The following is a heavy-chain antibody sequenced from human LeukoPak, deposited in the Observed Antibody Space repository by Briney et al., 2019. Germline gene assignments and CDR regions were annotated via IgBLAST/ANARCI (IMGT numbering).Heavy chain of an antibody. CDR1: GGSISSYY. Sequence: SETLSLTCTVSGGSISSYYWSWIRQPPGKGLEWIGEINHSGSTNYNPSLKSRVTISVDTSKNQFSLKLSSVTAADTAVYYCARGKYYYDYYYFDYWGQGTLVTVSS. D-gene: IGHD3-22*01. CDR2: INHSGST. CDR3: ARGKYYYDYYYFDY. V-gene: IGHV4-34*01. J-gene: IGHJ4*02.